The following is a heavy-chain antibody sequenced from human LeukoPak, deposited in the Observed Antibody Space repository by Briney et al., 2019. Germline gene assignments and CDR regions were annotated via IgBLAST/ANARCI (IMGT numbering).Heavy chain of an antibody. D-gene: IGHD5-18*01. CDR2: FGGSGVAT. Sequence: GGSLRLSCAASGFTFSSYAMNWVRQAPGKGLKWVSGFGGSGVATFYADSVKGRFTISRDNSKNSLYLQMNSLRAEDTAVYYCARDLSGVTGYTYGRGIDYWGQGTLVTVSS. J-gene: IGHJ4*02. V-gene: IGHV3-23*01. CDR1: GFTFSSYA. CDR3: ARDLSGVTGYTYGRGIDY.